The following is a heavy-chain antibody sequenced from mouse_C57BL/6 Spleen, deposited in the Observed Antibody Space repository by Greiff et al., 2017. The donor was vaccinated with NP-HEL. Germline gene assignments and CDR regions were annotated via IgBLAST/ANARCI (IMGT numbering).Heavy chain of an antibody. J-gene: IGHJ3*01. V-gene: IGHV1-80*01. CDR3: ARYPSYYSNYEGFAY. CDR2: IYPGDGDT. CDR1: GYAFSSYW. Sequence: QVQLQQSGAELVKPGASVKISCKASGYAFSSYWMNWVKQRPGTGLEWIGQIYPGDGDTTPNGQFQGKATLTADKSSSTAYMQLSSLTSEDSAVYFCARYPSYYSNYEGFAYWGQGTLVTVSA. D-gene: IGHD2-5*01.